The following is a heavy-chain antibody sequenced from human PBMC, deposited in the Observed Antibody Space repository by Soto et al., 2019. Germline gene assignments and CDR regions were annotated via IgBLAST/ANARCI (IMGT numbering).Heavy chain of an antibody. Sequence: QVQLQASGPGLVKPSDTLSLTCTVSGDSIGTYNWGWIRQPPGKRLGWIGYIYSNGGTSYNPALKSRVTISADTSTKQFSLRLSSVTAADTAVYYCVRQGIGALHGLVDVWGQGTTVTVSS. J-gene: IGHJ6*02. D-gene: IGHD1-26*01. V-gene: IGHV4-59*08. CDR3: VRQGIGALHGLVDV. CDR2: IYSNGGT. CDR1: GDSIGTYN.